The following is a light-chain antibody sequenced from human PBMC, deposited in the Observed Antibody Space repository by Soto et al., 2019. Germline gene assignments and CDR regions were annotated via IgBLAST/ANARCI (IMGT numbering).Light chain of an antibody. CDR1: QSVSSN. V-gene: IGKV3-15*01. CDR2: GAS. J-gene: IGKJ2*01. CDR3: QQYNNWPPYT. Sequence: EIVMTQSPATLSVSPGERATLSCRASQSVSSNLAWYQQKPGQAPRLLIYGASTRATGIPARFSGSGSGAEFTLTISSLQSEDFEAYYCQQYNNWPPYTCGQGTKLEIK.